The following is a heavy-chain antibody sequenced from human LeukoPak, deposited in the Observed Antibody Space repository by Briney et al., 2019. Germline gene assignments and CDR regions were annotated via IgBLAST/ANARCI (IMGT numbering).Heavy chain of an antibody. CDR3: ARADSSGYYYEFDY. D-gene: IGHD3-22*01. CDR1: GYTFTGYY. CDR2: INPNSGGT. V-gene: IGHV1-2*02. Sequence: GASVKVSCKASGYTFTGYYMHWVRQAPGQGLEWMGWINPNSGGTNYAQKFQGRVTITADESTSTAYMELSSLRSEDTAVYYCARADSSGYYYEFDYWGQGTLVTVSS. J-gene: IGHJ4*02.